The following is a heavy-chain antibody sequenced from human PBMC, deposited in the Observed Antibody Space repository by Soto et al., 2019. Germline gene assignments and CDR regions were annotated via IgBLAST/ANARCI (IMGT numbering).Heavy chain of an antibody. J-gene: IGHJ4*02. Sequence: GGSLRLSCAASGFTFSTYGMHWVRQATGKGLGWVSTINTAGDTFYSGSVRGRFTISRENAKNSLYLQMNSLRAEDTALYYCTRSYYYDRSEIFDYWGQGRPVTVSS. D-gene: IGHD3-22*01. CDR1: GFTFSTYG. V-gene: IGHV3-13*01. CDR2: INTAGDT. CDR3: TRSYYYDRSEIFDY.